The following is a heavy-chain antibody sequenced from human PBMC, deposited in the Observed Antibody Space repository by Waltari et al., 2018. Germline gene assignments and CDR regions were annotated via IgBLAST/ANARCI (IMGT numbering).Heavy chain of an antibody. CDR2: INHSGST. CDR3: ARVKGEYYYDSSGYLDY. D-gene: IGHD3-22*01. CDR1: GGSFSGYY. Sequence: QVQLQQWGAGLLKPSETLSLTCAVYGGSFSGYYWSWIRQPPGKGLEWIGEINHSGSTNYNPSLKIRVTISVDTSKNQFSLKLSSVTAADTAVYYCARVKGEYYYDSSGYLDYWGQGTLVTVSS. J-gene: IGHJ4*02. V-gene: IGHV4-34*01.